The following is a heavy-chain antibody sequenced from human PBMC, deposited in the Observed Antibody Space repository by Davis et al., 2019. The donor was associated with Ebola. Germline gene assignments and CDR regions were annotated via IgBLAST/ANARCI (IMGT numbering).Heavy chain of an antibody. CDR2: INPSGGST. CDR1: GYTFTSYY. V-gene: IGHV1-46*01. CDR3: ARDSREDCGGDCVYYYYYYGMDV. J-gene: IGHJ6*02. Sequence: ASVKVSCKASGYTFTSYYMHWVRQAPGQGLEWMGIINPSGGSTSYAQKFQGRVTMTRDTSTSTVYMELSSLRSEDTAVYYCARDSREDCGGDCVYYYYYYGMDVWGQGTTVTVSS. D-gene: IGHD2-21*01.